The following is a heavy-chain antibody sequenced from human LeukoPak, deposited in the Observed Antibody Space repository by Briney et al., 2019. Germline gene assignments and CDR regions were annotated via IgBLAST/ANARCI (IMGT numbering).Heavy chain of an antibody. Sequence: GESLQISCQDSGYRFSSYWIAWVRQMPGKGLEYIGIIYPGDSDIRYSPSFQGQVTISADKSISTAYLQWSSLRASDTAMYYCARRGAVSPIWYFDLWGRGTLVTVSS. V-gene: IGHV5-51*01. CDR3: ARRGAVSPIWYFDL. CDR2: IYPGDSDI. CDR1: GYRFSSYW. J-gene: IGHJ2*01.